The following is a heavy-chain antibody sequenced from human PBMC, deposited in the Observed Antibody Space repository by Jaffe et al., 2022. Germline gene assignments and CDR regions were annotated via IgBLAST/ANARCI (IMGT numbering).Heavy chain of an antibody. CDR2: IKSKTDGGTT. CDR3: TTEGYDFWSGYYAPLLHAFDI. D-gene: IGHD3-3*01. J-gene: IGHJ3*02. Sequence: EVQLVESGGGLVKPGGSLRLSCAASGFTFSNAWMSWVRQAPGKGLEWVGRIKSKTDGGTTDYAAPVKGRFTISRDDSKNTLYLQMNSLKTEDTAVYYCTTEGYDFWSGYYAPLLHAFDIWGQGTMVTVSS. V-gene: IGHV3-15*01. CDR1: GFTFSNAW.